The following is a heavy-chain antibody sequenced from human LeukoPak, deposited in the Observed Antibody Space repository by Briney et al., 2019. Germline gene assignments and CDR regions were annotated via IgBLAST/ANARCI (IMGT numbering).Heavy chain of an antibody. CDR3: ARVYCSSTSCYPPDY. J-gene: IGHJ4*02. D-gene: IGHD2-2*01. V-gene: IGHV3-11*04. CDR2: ISSSGSTI. Sequence: GGSLRLSCAASGFTVSDYYMSLIRQATGKGLEWVSYISSSGSTIYYADSVKGRFTISRDNAKNSLYLQMNSLRAEDTAVYYCARVYCSSTSCYPPDYWGQGTLVTVSS. CDR1: GFTVSDYY.